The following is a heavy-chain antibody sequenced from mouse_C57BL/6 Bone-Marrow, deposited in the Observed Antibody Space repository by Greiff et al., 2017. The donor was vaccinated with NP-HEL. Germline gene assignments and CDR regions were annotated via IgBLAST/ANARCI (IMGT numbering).Heavy chain of an antibody. CDR1: GYTFTSYT. J-gene: IGHJ2*01. D-gene: IGHD2-4*01. CDR3: APIYYDYDDVFDY. V-gene: IGHV1-4*01. CDR2: INPSIGYT. Sequence: QVQLKQSGAELARPGASVKMSCKASGYTFTSYTMHWVKQRPGQGLEWIGYINPSIGYTKYNQKFKDKATLTADKSSSKAYMQLSSLTSDDSAVYYCAPIYYDYDDVFDYWGQGTTLTGSS.